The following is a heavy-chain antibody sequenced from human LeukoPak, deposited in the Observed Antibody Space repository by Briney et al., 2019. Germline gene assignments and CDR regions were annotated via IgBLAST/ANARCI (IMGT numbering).Heavy chain of an antibody. Sequence: PGGSLRLSCAASGFTFSNYGMHWVRQAPGKGLEWVAFIRYDGGNKYYADSVKGRFTISRDNSKNTLYLQMNSLRAEDTAVYYCARGGKIALAGTRSPQYFQHWGQGTLVTVSS. V-gene: IGHV3-30*02. CDR2: IRYDGGNK. J-gene: IGHJ1*01. D-gene: IGHD6-19*01. CDR1: GFTFSNYG. CDR3: ARGGKIALAGTRSPQYFQH.